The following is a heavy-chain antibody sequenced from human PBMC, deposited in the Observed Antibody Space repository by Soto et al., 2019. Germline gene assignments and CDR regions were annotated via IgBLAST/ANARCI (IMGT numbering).Heavy chain of an antibody. Sequence: QVQLQESGPGLVKPSETLSLTCTVSGGSISSYYWSWIRQPPGKGLEWIGYIYYSGSTNYNPSRKRRVTISVDTSKNQFSLKLSSVTAADTAVYYCARGRGGWFINQLLNAFDIWGQGTMVTVSS. CDR2: IYYSGST. V-gene: IGHV4-59*01. J-gene: IGHJ3*02. CDR3: ARGRGGWFINQLLNAFDI. CDR1: GGSISSYY. D-gene: IGHD2-2*01.